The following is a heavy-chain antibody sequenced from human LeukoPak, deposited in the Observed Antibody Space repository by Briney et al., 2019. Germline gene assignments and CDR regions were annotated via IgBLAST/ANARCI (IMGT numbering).Heavy chain of an antibody. V-gene: IGHV1-46*01. CDR2: INPSGGST. Sequence: ASVKVSCKASGYTFTSYYMHWVRQAPGQGLQWMGIINPSGGSTSYAQKFQGRVTMTRDTSTSTVYMELSSLRSEDTAVYYCAREYYYDSSGYYHSWYFDLWGRGNLVTVSS. D-gene: IGHD3-22*01. J-gene: IGHJ2*01. CDR1: GYTFTSYY. CDR3: AREYYYDSSGYYHSWYFDL.